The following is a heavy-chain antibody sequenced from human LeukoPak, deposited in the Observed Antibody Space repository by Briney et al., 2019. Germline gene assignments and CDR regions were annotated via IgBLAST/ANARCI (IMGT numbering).Heavy chain of an antibody. CDR2: IYSGGST. D-gene: IGHD2-2*02. J-gene: IGHJ4*02. V-gene: IGHV3-53*01. CDR1: GFTVSSNY. Sequence: GGSLRLSCAASGFTVSSNYMSWVRQAPGKGLEWVSVIYSGGSTYYADSVKGRFTISRDNSKNTLYLQMNSLRAEDTAVYYCARGGYCSSTSCYILDYWGQGTLVTVSS. CDR3: ARGGYCSSTSCYILDY.